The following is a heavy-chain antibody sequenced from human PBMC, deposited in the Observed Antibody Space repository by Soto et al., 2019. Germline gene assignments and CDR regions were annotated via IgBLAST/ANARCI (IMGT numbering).Heavy chain of an antibody. CDR1: GFTFSSYG. Sequence: QVQLVESGGGVVQPGRSLRLSCAASGFTFSSYGMHWVRQAPGKGLEWVAVISYDGSNKYYADSVKGRFTISRDNSKNTLYLQINSLRAEDTAVYYCAKGRWDYYDPPMDVWGQGTTVTVSS. V-gene: IGHV3-30*18. J-gene: IGHJ6*02. CDR3: AKGRWDYYDPPMDV. CDR2: ISYDGSNK. D-gene: IGHD3-22*01.